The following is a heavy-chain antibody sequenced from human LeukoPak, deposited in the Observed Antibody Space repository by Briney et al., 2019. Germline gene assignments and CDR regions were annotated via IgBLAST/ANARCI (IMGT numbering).Heavy chain of an antibody. CDR3: AKAHGYSYGQADFDY. Sequence: PGRSLRLSCAASGFTFDDYAMHWVRPAPGQGLEWVSGISCNSGSIGYADSVKGRFTISRDNAKNFLYLQMNSLRAEDTALYYCAKAHGYSYGQADFDYWGQGTLVTVSS. CDR1: GFTFDDYA. D-gene: IGHD5-18*01. V-gene: IGHV3-9*01. J-gene: IGHJ4*02. CDR2: ISCNSGSI.